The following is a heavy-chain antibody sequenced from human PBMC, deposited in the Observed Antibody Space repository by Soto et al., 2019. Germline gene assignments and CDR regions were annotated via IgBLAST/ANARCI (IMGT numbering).Heavy chain of an antibody. D-gene: IGHD1-1*01. CDR2: IIPILGIA. CDR3: AREIGDWNDVRDY. V-gene: IGHV1-69*08. J-gene: IGHJ4*02. Sequence: QVQLVQSGAEVKKPGSSVKVSCKASGGTFSSYTISWVRQAPGQGLEWMGRIIPILGIANYAQKFQGRVTITADKXTSTAYMELSSLRSEDTAVYYCAREIGDWNDVRDYWGQGTLVTVSS. CDR1: GGTFSSYT.